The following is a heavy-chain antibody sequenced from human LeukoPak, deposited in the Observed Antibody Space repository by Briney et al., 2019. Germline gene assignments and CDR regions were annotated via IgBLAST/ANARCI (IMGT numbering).Heavy chain of an antibody. Sequence: PSETLSLICTVSNGSIGSFYWNWIRQSPGKGLEWIGYIHYSGTTTYNPSLKSRLTISVDTSKNRFSLKLSSVTAADTAVYYCATKTSSSSGWYGSDAFDIWGQGTTVTVSS. CDR3: ATKTSSSSGWYGSDAFDI. J-gene: IGHJ3*02. V-gene: IGHV4-59*08. CDR2: IHYSGTT. CDR1: NGSIGSFY. D-gene: IGHD6-19*01.